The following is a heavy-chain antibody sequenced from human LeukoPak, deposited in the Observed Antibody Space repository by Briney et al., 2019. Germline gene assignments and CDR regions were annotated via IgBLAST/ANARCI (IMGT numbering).Heavy chain of an antibody. V-gene: IGHV3-11*06. CDR2: ISSSSSYI. Sequence: GGSLRLSCAASGFTFSDYYMSWIRQAPGKGLEWVSYISSSSSYINYADFVKGRFTTSRDNAKNSLYLQMNSLRAEDTAVYYCARGYSGSYFDAFDIWGQGTMVTVSS. D-gene: IGHD1-26*01. J-gene: IGHJ3*02. CDR3: ARGYSGSYFDAFDI. CDR1: GFTFSDYY.